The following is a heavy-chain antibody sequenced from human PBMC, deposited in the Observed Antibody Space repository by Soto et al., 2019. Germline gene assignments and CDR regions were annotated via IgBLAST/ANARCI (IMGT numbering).Heavy chain of an antibody. Sequence: SETLSLTCTVSGGSISNYYWSWIRQPPGKGLEWIGHIYHSGSTNYNPSLKSRVTISVDTSKNLFSLKLSSVTAADTAVYYCTRSTGYYYYFDYWGQGALVTVSS. D-gene: IGHD3-22*01. CDR2: IYHSGST. V-gene: IGHV4-59*08. CDR3: TRSTGYYYYFDY. J-gene: IGHJ4*02. CDR1: GGSISNYY.